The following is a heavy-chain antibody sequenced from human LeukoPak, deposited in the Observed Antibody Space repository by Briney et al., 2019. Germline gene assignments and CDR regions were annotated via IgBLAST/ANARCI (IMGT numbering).Heavy chain of an antibody. CDR3: AREEYSGHDGYGMDV. Sequence: SETLSLTCTVSGVSISSGGYYWSWIRQHPGKGLEWIGYIYYSGSTYYNPSLKSRVTISVDTSKNQFSLKLSSVTAADTAVYYCAREEYSGHDGYGMDVWGKGTTVTVSS. CDR1: GVSISSGGYY. J-gene: IGHJ6*04. D-gene: IGHD5-12*01. V-gene: IGHV4-31*03. CDR2: IYYSGST.